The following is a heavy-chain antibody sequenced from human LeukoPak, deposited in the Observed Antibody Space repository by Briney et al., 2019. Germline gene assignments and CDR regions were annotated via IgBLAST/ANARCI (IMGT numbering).Heavy chain of an antibody. V-gene: IGHV4-39*07. CDR1: GFTVSSNY. Sequence: PGGSLRLSCAASGFTVSSNYMSWVRQPPGKGLGWIGSIYYSGSTYYNPSLKSRVTISVDTSKNQFSLKLSSVTAADTAVYYCARNKGRYGSGRVHFDPWGQGTLVTVSS. J-gene: IGHJ5*02. D-gene: IGHD3-10*01. CDR2: IYYSGST. CDR3: ARNKGRYGSGRVHFDP.